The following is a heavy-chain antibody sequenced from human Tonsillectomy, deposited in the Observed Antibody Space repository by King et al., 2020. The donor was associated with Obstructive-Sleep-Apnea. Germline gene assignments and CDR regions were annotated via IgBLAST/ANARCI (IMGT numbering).Heavy chain of an antibody. D-gene: IGHD2-15*01. Sequence: QLQESGPGLVKPSETLSLTCTVSGGSISSSSYYWGWIRQPPGKGLEWIGSIYYSGSTYYNPSLESRVTISVDTSKNQFSLMLSSVTAADTAVYYCARQLVMVVVARGWFDHWGQGTRVTVSS. CDR3: ARQLVMVVVARGWFDH. CDR2: IYYSGST. CDR1: GGSISSSSYY. J-gene: IGHJ5*02. V-gene: IGHV4-39*07.